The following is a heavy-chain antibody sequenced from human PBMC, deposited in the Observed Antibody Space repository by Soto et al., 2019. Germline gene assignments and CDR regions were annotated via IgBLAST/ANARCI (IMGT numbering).Heavy chain of an antibody. CDR2: IDPSTGTS. J-gene: IGHJ4*02. Sequence: QVRLVQSGAEVKSPGTSVKVSCQTSGYTFADYSIHWVRQAPGQGLEYMGNIDPSTGTSDSAQTVQGRISMTTDASTSTVYMELNNLRSGDTAVYYCARLSRITFTVNWGQGTLVTVSS. CDR1: GYTFADYS. V-gene: IGHV1-46*04. D-gene: IGHD3-10*01. CDR3: ARLSRITFTVN.